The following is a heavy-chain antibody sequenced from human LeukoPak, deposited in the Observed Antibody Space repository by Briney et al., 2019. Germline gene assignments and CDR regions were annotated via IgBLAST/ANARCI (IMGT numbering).Heavy chain of an antibody. CDR2: IYYSGNT. CDR3: ARGYGLGFDY. D-gene: IGHD3-10*01. Sequence: PSETLSLTCTVSGVSISSSNSYWGWIRQPPGKGLEWIGSIYYSGNTYYNASLKSQVSISIDTSKNQFSLRLTSVTAADTAVYYCARGYGLGFDYWGQGTLVTVSS. CDR1: GVSISSSNSY. V-gene: IGHV4-39*01. J-gene: IGHJ4*02.